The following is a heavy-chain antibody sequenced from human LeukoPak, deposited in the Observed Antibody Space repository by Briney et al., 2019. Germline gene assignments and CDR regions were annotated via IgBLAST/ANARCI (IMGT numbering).Heavy chain of an antibody. CDR2: INPNSGGT. D-gene: IGHD2-15*01. Sequence: ASVKVSCKASGYTFTSYYMHWVRQAPGQGLEWMGWINPNSGGTNYARKFQGRVTMTRDTSISTAYMELSRLRSDDTAVYYCARVHCSGGSCYPYYFDYWGQGTLVTVSS. CDR1: GYTFTSYY. CDR3: ARVHCSGGSCYPYYFDY. J-gene: IGHJ4*02. V-gene: IGHV1-2*02.